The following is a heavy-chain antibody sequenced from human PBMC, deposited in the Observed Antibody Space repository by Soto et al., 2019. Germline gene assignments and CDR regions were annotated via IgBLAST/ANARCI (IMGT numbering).Heavy chain of an antibody. V-gene: IGHV5-10-1*01. Sequence: GEPLKISCKGSGYSFSNYYITWVRQMPGKGLEWMGRIDPSDSYTHYNPSFQGHVTISADKSTSTAYLQWSSLKASDTAMYYCARPTEGSGYSINDYWGQGTLVTVSS. J-gene: IGHJ4*02. CDR1: GYSFSNYY. CDR3: ARPTEGSGYSINDY. D-gene: IGHD3-22*01. CDR2: IDPSDSYT.